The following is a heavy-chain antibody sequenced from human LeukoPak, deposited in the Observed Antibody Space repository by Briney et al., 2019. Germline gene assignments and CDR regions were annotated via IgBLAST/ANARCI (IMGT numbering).Heavy chain of an antibody. J-gene: IGHJ4*02. CDR2: INHSGST. V-gene: IGHV4-34*01. CDR3: VSGTVTTRYFDY. D-gene: IGHD4-17*01. Sequence: SETLSLTCAVYGGSFSGYYWSWIRQPPGKGLEWIGEINHSGSTNYNPSLKSRVTISVDTSKNQFSLKLSSVTAADTAVYYCVSGTVTTRYFDYWGQGTLVIVSS. CDR1: GGSFSGYY.